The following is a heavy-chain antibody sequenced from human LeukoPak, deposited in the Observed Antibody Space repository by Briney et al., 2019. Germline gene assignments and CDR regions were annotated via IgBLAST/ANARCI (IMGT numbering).Heavy chain of an antibody. CDR2: THHSGSS. CDR3: ARHHYFALAY. V-gene: IGHV4-4*02. CDR1: GDSVSYDNW. J-gene: IGHJ4*02. Sequence: SETLSLICAVSGDSVSYDNWWSWVRQPPGKGLEWIGETHHSGSSNYNPSLKSRVTVSVDKSKNQVSLSLTSVTAADTAVYYCARHHYFALAYWGQGTLVTVSS. D-gene: IGHD2-21*01.